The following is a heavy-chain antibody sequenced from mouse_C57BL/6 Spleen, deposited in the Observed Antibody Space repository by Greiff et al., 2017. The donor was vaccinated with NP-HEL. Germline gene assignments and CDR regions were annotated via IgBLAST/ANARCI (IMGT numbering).Heavy chain of an antibody. D-gene: IGHD1-1*01. CDR2: IYPSDSET. CDR1: GYTFTSYW. V-gene: IGHV1-61*01. J-gene: IGHJ4*01. Sequence: QVQLQQPGAELVRPESSVKLSCKASGYTFTSYWMDWVKQRPGQGLEWIGNIYPSDSETHYNQKFKDKATLTVDKSSSTAYMQLSSLTSEGSAVYYCARGITTVVATDAMDYWGQGTSVTVSS. CDR3: ARGITTVVATDAMDY.